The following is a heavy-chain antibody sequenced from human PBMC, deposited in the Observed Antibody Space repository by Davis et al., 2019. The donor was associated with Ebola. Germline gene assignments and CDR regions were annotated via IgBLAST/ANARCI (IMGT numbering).Heavy chain of an antibody. CDR2: MYAGDSDT. CDR3: ARQESLYGSSDY. D-gene: IGHD3-22*01. Sequence: GESLKISCQGSGYGFADYWIAWVRQTPGKGLEWMGVMYAGDSDTRYSPSFEGQVTISVDRSITTAYLQWSSLKASDTAIYYCARQESLYGSSDYWGQGTLVTVSS. V-gene: IGHV5-51*01. CDR1: GYGFADYW. J-gene: IGHJ4*02.